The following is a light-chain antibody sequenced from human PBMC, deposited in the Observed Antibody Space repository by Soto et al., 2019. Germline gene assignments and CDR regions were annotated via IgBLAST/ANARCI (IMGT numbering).Light chain of an antibody. Sequence: EKVFTQSSCTLSLSPGERATLSCWASQSVDSRHLAWYQQKPGQAPRLLIYGASTRATGVSARFSGSGSGTEFTLTISSLRSEDFAVYYCQQFNNWPRTFGQGTKVDI. CDR3: QQFNNWPRT. J-gene: IGKJ1*01. CDR1: QSVDSRH. V-gene: IGKV3-15*01. CDR2: GAS.